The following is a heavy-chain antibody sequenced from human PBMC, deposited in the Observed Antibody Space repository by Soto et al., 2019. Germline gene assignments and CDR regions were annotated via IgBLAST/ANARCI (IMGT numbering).Heavy chain of an antibody. V-gene: IGHV4-59*01. CDR3: ARDNCSGGSCYSGDYYYYYGMDV. CDR1: GGSISSYY. J-gene: IGHJ6*02. D-gene: IGHD2-15*01. Sequence: SETLSLTCTVSGGSISSYYLSWIRQPPGKGLEWIGYIYYSGSTNYNPSLKSRVTISVDTSKNQFSLKLSSVTAADTAVYYCARDNCSGGSCYSGDYYYYYGMDVWGQGTKVTVS. CDR2: IYYSGST.